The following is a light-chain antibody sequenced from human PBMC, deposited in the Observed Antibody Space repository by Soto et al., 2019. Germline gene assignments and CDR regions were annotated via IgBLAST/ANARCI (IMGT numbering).Light chain of an antibody. V-gene: IGKV1-8*01. CDR3: QQYYSYPRIT. CDR2: AAS. CDR1: QGISSY. J-gene: IGKJ5*01. Sequence: QSPSSFSASTGDRVTITCRASQGISSYLAWYQQKPGKAPKLLIYAASTLQSGVPSRFSGSGSGTDFTLTISCLQSEDFANYYCQQYYSYPRITFGQGTRLEIK.